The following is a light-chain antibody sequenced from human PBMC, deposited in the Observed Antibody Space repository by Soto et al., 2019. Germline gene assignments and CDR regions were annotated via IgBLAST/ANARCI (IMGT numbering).Light chain of an antibody. J-gene: IGKJ1*01. V-gene: IGKV3-20*01. CDR1: QSVSSSY. CDR3: QQYGSSPRT. Sequence: EIVLTQSPGTLSLSPGERATLSCRASQSVSSSYLAWYQQKPGQATRLLIYGASSRATGIPDRFSGSGSGTDFTLTISRLEPEDFEVYYCQQYGSSPRTFGQGTKVEI. CDR2: GAS.